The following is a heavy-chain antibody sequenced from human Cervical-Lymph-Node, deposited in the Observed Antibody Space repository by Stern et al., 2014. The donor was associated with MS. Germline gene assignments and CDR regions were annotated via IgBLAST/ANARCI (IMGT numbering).Heavy chain of an antibody. CDR2: IYYGGRT. CDR3: ARHKPSPLSSPRPLDY. CDR1: GGSITSSYH. J-gene: IGHJ4*02. D-gene: IGHD6-6*01. Sequence: QVQLVESGPGLLKPSETLSLTCTVSGGSITSSYHWGWIRQPPGKGLEWIGTIYYGGRTYYNPSPKSRLSLSLDPSKSQFSLMLTSVTASDTAVYYCARHKPSPLSSPRPLDYWGQGTLVAVSS. V-gene: IGHV4-39*01.